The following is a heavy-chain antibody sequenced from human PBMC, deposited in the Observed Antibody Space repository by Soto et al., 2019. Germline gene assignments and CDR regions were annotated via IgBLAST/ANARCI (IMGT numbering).Heavy chain of an antibody. J-gene: IGHJ4*02. Sequence: QVQLQESGPGLVKPSQTLSLTCTVSGGSISSGGYYWSWIRQHPGKGLEWIGYIYYSGSTYYNPYLKSRSTISVDTSKNQFSLKLSSVTAADTAVYYCARVEVRWTTLDYWGQGTLVTVSS. V-gene: IGHV4-31*03. CDR2: IYYSGST. CDR3: ARVEVRWTTLDY. D-gene: IGHD4-17*01. CDR1: GGSISSGGYY.